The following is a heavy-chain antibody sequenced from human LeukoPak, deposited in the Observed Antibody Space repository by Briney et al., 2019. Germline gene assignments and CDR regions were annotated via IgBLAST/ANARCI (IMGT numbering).Heavy chain of an antibody. V-gene: IGHV3-48*01. D-gene: IGHD6-13*01. CDR2: ISSSSSTI. J-gene: IGHJ4*02. Sequence: GGSLRLSCAASGFTFSSYSMNWVRQAPGKGLEWVSYISSSSSTIYYADSVKGRFTISRDNAKNSLYLQMNSLRAEDTAVYYCARDKAAAGLGYWGQGTLVTVSS. CDR1: GFTFSSYS. CDR3: ARDKAAAGLGY.